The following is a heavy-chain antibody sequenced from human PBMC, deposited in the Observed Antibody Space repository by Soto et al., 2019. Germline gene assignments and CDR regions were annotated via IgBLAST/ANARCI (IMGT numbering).Heavy chain of an antibody. V-gene: IGHV1-18*01. Sequence: SVKVSCKGSVYPFTSYGISWVRQAPGQGREWMGWISVYNDNTNYAQKLQGRVTMTTDTSTSTAYMELRSLRSADTAVYYCPRDHLYWDGYNSDWGRGTLVTVSS. CDR3: PRDHLYWDGYNSD. D-gene: IGHD1-1*01. CDR1: VYPFTSYG. CDR2: ISVYNDNT. J-gene: IGHJ4*02.